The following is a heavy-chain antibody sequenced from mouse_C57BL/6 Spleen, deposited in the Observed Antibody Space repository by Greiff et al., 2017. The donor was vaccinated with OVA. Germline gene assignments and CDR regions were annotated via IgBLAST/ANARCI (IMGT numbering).Heavy chain of an antibody. Sequence: EVQLQQSGPELVKPGASVKIPCKASGYTFTDYNMDWVKQSHGKSLEWIGDINPNNGGTIYNQKFKGKATLTVDKSSSTAYMELRSLTSEDTAVYYCARRYSKGDWYYDGWGTGTTVTVSS. CDR3: ARRYSKGDWYYDG. D-gene: IGHD2-5*01. CDR1: GYTFTDYN. J-gene: IGHJ1*03. CDR2: INPNNGGT. V-gene: IGHV1-18*01.